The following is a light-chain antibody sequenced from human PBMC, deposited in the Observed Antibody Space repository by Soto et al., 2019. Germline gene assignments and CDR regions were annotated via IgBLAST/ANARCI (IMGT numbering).Light chain of an antibody. Sequence: DIQMTQSPSTLSASVGDRVTITCRASHSISSWLAWYQQKPGKAPKLLIYKASSLDSGVPSRFSGSGSGTEFTLTISSLQPDDFATYYCQQYNSYPYTFGQGNKLEIK. V-gene: IGKV1-5*03. CDR3: QQYNSYPYT. J-gene: IGKJ2*01. CDR2: KAS. CDR1: HSISSW.